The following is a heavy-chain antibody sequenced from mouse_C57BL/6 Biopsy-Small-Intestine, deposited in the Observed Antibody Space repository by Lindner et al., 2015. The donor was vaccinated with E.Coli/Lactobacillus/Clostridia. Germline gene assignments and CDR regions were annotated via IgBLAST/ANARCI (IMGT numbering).Heavy chain of an antibody. CDR1: GYTFTGYW. Sequence: VQLQESGAELMKPGASVKLSCKATGYTFTGYWIEWVKQGPGHGLEWIGEILPGSDNTNYSEKFKGRATFTADTSSNTAYMQLSSLTTEDSAIYYCARRRSYWYFDVWGTGTTVTVSS. CDR2: ILPGSDNT. J-gene: IGHJ1*03. CDR3: ARRRSYWYFDV. V-gene: IGHV1-9*01.